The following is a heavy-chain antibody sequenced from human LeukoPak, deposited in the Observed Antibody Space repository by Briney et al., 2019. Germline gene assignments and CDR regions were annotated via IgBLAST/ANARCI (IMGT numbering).Heavy chain of an antibody. CDR1: GYTFTTYA. CDR3: ARHSSGWYGWFDP. D-gene: IGHD6-19*01. J-gene: IGHJ5*02. Sequence: ASVKVSCKAAGYTFTTYAIHWVRQAPGQRLEWMGWINAGNGNTKYSQKFQGRVTITRDTSASTAYMELSSLRSEDTAVYYCARHSSGWYGWFDPWGQGTLVTVSS. CDR2: INAGNGNT. V-gene: IGHV1-3*01.